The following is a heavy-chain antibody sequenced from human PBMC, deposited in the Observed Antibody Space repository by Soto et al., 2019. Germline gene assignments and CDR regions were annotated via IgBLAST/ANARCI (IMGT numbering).Heavy chain of an antibody. CDR3: AKDLDSSGPTAYFDY. CDR2: IGGSGGST. V-gene: IGHV3-23*01. Sequence: GGSLRLSCAASGFTFSSYAMSWVRQAPGKGLEWVSAIGGSGGSTYYADSVKGRFTISRDNSKNTLYLQMNSLRAEDTAVYYCAKDLDSSGPTAYFDYWGQGTLVTVSS. J-gene: IGHJ4*02. CDR1: GFTFSSYA. D-gene: IGHD6-19*01.